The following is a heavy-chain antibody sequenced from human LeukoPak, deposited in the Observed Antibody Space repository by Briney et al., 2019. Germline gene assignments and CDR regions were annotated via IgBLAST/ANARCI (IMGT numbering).Heavy chain of an antibody. CDR3: VKNGPVNGWFAEFAS. V-gene: IGHV3-23*01. D-gene: IGHD6-19*01. Sequence: GGSLRLSCAASGFIFSDNAMSWVRQAPGKGLEWVSSISGSGGGTYYADSVKGRFTISRDNSKNTLYLQVNSLEAEDTAVYYCVKNGPVNGWFAEFASWGQGTLVTVSS. CDR2: ISGSGGGT. CDR1: GFIFSDNA. J-gene: IGHJ4*02.